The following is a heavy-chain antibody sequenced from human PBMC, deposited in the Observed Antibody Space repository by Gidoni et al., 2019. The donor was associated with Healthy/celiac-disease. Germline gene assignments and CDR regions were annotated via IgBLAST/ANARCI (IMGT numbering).Heavy chain of an antibody. J-gene: IGHJ3*02. V-gene: IGHV4-34*01. CDR1: GGSFSGSY. Sequence: QVQLQQWGAGLLKPSETLSLTCAVYGGSFSGSYWSWIRQPPGKGREWIGEINHSGSTNYNPSLKSRVTISVDTSKNQFSLKLSSVTAADTAVYYCARVGCSSTSCYTGLDAFDIWGQGTMVTVSS. CDR2: INHSGST. D-gene: IGHD2-2*02. CDR3: ARVGCSSTSCYTGLDAFDI.